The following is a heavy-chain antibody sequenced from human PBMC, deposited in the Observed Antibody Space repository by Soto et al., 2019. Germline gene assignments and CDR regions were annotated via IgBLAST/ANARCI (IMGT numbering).Heavy chain of an antibody. CDR3: ARGYGSPTPGRFDP. CDR2: IYYSGST. D-gene: IGHD2-15*01. Sequence: SETLSLTCTVSGGSISSGGYYWSWIRQHPGKGLEWIGYIYYSGSTYYNPSLKSRVTISVDTSKNQFSLKLSSVTAADTAVYYCARGYGSPTPGRFDPWGQGTLVTVSS. CDR1: GGSISSGGYY. J-gene: IGHJ5*02. V-gene: IGHV4-31*03.